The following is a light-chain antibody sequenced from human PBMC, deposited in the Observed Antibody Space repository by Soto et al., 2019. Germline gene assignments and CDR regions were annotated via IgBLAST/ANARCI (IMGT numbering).Light chain of an antibody. CDR3: QQRSNWPRT. CDR2: DAS. Sequence: EIVLTQSPATPSLSPGERATLSCRASQSVSSYLAWYQQKPGQAPRLLIYDASNRATAIPARFSGSGSGTDFTLTISSLEPEDFAVYYCQQRSNWPRTFGQGTKLEIK. V-gene: IGKV3-11*01. J-gene: IGKJ2*01. CDR1: QSVSSY.